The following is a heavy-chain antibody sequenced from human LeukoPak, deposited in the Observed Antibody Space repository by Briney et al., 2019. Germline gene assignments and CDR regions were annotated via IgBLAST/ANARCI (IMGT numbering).Heavy chain of an antibody. J-gene: IGHJ5*02. CDR1: GYTFTSYD. Sequence: ASVKVSCKASGYTFTSYDINWVRQATGQGLEWMGWMNPSSGNTGYAQKFQGRVTMTRNTSISTAYMELSSLRSEDTAVYYCARGRRTYYDFWSGYRNWFDPWGQGTLVTVSS. D-gene: IGHD3-3*01. CDR2: MNPSSGNT. CDR3: ARGRRTYYDFWSGYRNWFDP. V-gene: IGHV1-8*01.